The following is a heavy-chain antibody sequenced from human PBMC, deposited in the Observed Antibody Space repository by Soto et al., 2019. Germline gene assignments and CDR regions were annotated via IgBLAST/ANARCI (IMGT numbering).Heavy chain of an antibody. V-gene: IGHV3-7*04. CDR1: GFTFNNYW. Sequence: GESLKISCAASGFTFNNYWMTWVRQAPGKGLEWVATIKEDESEKYYGASVRGRFTVSRDNAKNSLYLQMNSLRLDDTAVYYCVRARVGYWGQGILVTVSS. J-gene: IGHJ4*02. CDR2: IKEDESEK. CDR3: VRARVGY.